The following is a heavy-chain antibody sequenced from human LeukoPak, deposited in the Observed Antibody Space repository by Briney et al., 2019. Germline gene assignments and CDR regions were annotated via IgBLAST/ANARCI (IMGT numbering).Heavy chain of an antibody. Sequence: SQTLSLTCAISGDSVSSNSAAWTWIRQSPSRGLQWLGRTYYRSKWYNDYAVSVKGRITINPDTFKNQFSLQLNSVTPEDTAVYFCARELIHRGGSYPDYWGQGTLVTVSS. D-gene: IGHD1-26*01. CDR1: GDSVSSNSAA. CDR2: TYYRSKWYN. CDR3: ARELIHRGGSYPDY. V-gene: IGHV6-1*01. J-gene: IGHJ4*02.